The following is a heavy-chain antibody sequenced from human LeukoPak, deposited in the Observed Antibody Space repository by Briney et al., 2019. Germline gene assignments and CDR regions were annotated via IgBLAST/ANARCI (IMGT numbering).Heavy chain of an antibody. V-gene: IGHV3-48*03. CDR2: ISSTGGTI. D-gene: IGHD1-1*01. CDR1: GFTFSSYE. CDR3: ARPTGNAFDI. Sequence: GGSLRLSCAASGFTFSSYEMNWVRQAPGKGLEWVSYISSTGGTIYYADSVRGRFTISRDNAKNSLYLQMNSLRAEDTAVYYCARPTGNAFDIWGQGTMVTVSS. J-gene: IGHJ3*02.